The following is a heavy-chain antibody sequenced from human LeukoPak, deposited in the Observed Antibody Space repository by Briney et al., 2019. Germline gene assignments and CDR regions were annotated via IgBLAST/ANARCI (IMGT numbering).Heavy chain of an antibody. CDR1: GYTFTSYD. Sequence: ASVKVSCKASGYTFTSYDINWVRQATGQGLEWMGWMNPNSGNTGYAQKFQGRVTMTRNTSISTAYMELSSLRSDDTAVYYCARAGLRAITKFDYWGQGTLVTVSS. CDR3: ARAGLRAITKFDY. V-gene: IGHV1-8*01. CDR2: MNPNSGNT. J-gene: IGHJ4*02. D-gene: IGHD1-14*01.